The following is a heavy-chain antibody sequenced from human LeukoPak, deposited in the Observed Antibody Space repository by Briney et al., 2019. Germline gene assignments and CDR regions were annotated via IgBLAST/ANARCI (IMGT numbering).Heavy chain of an antibody. Sequence: SETLSLTSTVSGGSISSYYWSWIRQPPGKGLEWIGYIYYSGSTNYSPSLKSRVTISVDTSKNQFSLKLSSVTAADTGVYYCARRYCTGGTCYEGDYWGQGTLVTVSS. J-gene: IGHJ4*02. CDR3: ARRYCTGGTCYEGDY. D-gene: IGHD2-15*01. V-gene: IGHV4-59*08. CDR2: IYYSGST. CDR1: GGSISSYY.